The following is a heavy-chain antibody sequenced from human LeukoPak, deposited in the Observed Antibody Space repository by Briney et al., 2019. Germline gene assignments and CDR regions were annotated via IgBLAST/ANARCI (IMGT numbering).Heavy chain of an antibody. CDR1: GFTVSSNY. D-gene: IGHD1-26*01. CDR2: IYSGGKT. Sequence: PGGSLRLSCAASGFTVSSNYMTWVRQAPGKGLEWVSVIYSGGKTYYADSVKGRFTISRDNSKNTLYLQMNSLRAEDTAVYYCAREFKLVGATHDAFDIWGQGTMVTVSS. J-gene: IGHJ3*02. V-gene: IGHV3-66*01. CDR3: AREFKLVGATHDAFDI.